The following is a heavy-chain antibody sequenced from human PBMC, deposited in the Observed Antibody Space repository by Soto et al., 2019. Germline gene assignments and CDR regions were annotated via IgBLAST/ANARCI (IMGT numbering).Heavy chain of an antibody. Sequence: QVQLQESGPGLVKPSETLSLTCTVSGGSFSSYYWSWIRQPPGEGLEWIGYIFYSGSTNYNPSLNSRVTISIDTSKNQFSLRLSSVTTADTAVYYCARVRQDILVVGNWYFDLWGRGTLVTVSS. CDR1: GGSFSSYY. CDR2: IFYSGST. D-gene: IGHD2-15*01. V-gene: IGHV4-59*01. CDR3: ARVRQDILVVGNWYFDL. J-gene: IGHJ2*01.